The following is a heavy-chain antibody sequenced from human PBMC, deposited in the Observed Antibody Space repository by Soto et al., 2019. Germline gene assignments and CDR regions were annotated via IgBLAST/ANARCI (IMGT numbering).Heavy chain of an antibody. V-gene: IGHV3-7*01. J-gene: IGHJ4*02. CDR1: GFTFSAYW. CDR2: IKQDGSET. CDR3: ARLRGDYFDN. Sequence: EVQLVESGGGLVQPGGSLRLSCVASGFTFSAYWMTWVRQAPGQGLEWLANIKQDGSETHDLDGRFAISRDNAKNSLYLQMSSRGAEDTAVYYCARLRGDYFDNWGQGTLVTVSS.